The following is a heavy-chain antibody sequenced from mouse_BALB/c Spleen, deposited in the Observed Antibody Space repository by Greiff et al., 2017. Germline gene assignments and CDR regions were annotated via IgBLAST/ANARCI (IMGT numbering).Heavy chain of an antibody. V-gene: IGHV1-87*01. D-gene: IGHD2-10*02. CDR3: ARSKYGNWYFDV. J-gene: IGHJ1*01. CDR2: IYPGDGDT. Sequence: VKLQQSGAELARPGASVKLSCKASGYTFTSYWMQWVKQRPGQGLEWIGAIYPGDGDTRYTQKFKGKATLTADKSSSTAYMQLSSLASEDSAVYYCARSKYGNWYFDVWGAGTTVTVSS. CDR1: GYTFTSYW.